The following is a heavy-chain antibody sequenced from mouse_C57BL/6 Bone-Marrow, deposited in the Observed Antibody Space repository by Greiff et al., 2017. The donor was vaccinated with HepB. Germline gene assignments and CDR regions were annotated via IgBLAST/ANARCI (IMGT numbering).Heavy chain of an antibody. CDR3: ARGYYDYDGFAY. CDR2: ISYSGST. Sequence: EVHLVESGPGMVKPSQSLSLTCTVTGYSITSGYDWHWIRHFPGNKLEWMGYISYSGSTNYNPSLKSRISITHDTSKNHFFLKLNSVTTEDTATYYCARGYYDYDGFAYWGQGTLVTVSA. CDR1: GYSITSGYD. D-gene: IGHD2-4*01. V-gene: IGHV3-1*01. J-gene: IGHJ3*01.